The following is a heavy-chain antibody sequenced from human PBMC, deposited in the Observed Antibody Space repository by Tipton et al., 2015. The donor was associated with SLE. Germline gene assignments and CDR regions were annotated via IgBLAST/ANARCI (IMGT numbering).Heavy chain of an antibody. Sequence: TLSLTCTVSGASISSYYWSWVRQPAGKGLEWIGRIYTSGSTNYNPSLKSRVTMSVDTSKNQFSLKLSSVTAADTAVYYCARDLWDSSGWVEEWGQGTLVTVST. J-gene: IGHJ4*02. D-gene: IGHD6-19*01. V-gene: IGHV4-4*07. CDR3: ARDLWDSSGWVEE. CDR2: IYTSGST. CDR1: GASISSYY.